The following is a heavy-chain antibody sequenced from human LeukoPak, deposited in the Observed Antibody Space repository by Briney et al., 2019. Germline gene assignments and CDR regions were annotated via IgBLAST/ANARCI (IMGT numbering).Heavy chain of an antibody. CDR2: ISSSSSYI. D-gene: IGHD2-2*01. J-gene: IGHJ5*02. CDR1: GFTFSSYS. CDR3: ARDPWVVVVPAAIGKNWFDP. Sequence: GGSLRLSCAASGFTFSSYSMNWVRQAPGKGLEWVSSISSSSSYIYYADSVKGRFTISRDNAKNSLYLQMNSLRAEDTAVYYCARDPWVVVVPAAIGKNWFDPWGQGALVTVSS. V-gene: IGHV3-21*01.